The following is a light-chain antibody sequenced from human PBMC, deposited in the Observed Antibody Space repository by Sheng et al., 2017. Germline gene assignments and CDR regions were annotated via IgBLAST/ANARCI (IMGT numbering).Light chain of an antibody. Sequence: SSELTQDPAVSVALGQTVRITCQGDSLRAYYASWYQQKPGQAPVLVIYLQNKRPSGIPDRFSGSSSGNTASLTITGTQAEDEADYYCHSRDISGNRLFGGGTRLTVL. V-gene: IGLV3-19*01. CDR2: LQN. CDR3: HSRDISGNRL. CDR1: SLRAYY. J-gene: IGLJ2*01.